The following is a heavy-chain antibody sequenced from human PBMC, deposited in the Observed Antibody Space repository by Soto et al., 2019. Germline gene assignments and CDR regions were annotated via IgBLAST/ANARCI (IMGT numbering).Heavy chain of an antibody. Sequence: TGGSLRLSCAASGFSFSSFGMHWVRQAPGKGLEWVAVIWYDGRNAYNTDSVKGRFTISRDNAKNSLYLQMNSLRVEDTAMYYCARGDYYDSSGPFSDAFDIWGQGTMVTVSS. V-gene: IGHV3-33*03. CDR3: ARGDYYDSSGPFSDAFDI. J-gene: IGHJ3*02. CDR2: IWYDGRNA. D-gene: IGHD3-22*01. CDR1: GFSFSSFG.